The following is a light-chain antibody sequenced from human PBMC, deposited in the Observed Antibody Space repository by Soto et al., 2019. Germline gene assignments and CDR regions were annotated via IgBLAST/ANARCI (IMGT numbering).Light chain of an antibody. V-gene: IGLV2-14*01. J-gene: IGLJ1*01. Sequence: QSSLTQPASLSGSPGQSVAISCTATSSDVGAYNYVSWYQQHPGKAPKLLLSEVSNRPSGVSDRFSGSKSGNTASLTISGLQAEDEADYYCSSLTTSFTYVFGTGTRSPP. CDR3: SSLTTSFTYV. CDR2: EVS. CDR1: SSDVGAYNY.